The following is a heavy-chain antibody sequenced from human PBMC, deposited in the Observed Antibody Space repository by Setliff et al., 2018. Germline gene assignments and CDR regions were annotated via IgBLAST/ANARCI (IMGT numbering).Heavy chain of an antibody. CDR2: INHLGST. J-gene: IGHJ6*02. Sequence: SETLSLTCAVYGGSFSGYYWSWIRKPPGKWLEWIGEINHLGSTYYNPSLKSRVTISVDTSKNQFSLKLSSVTAADTAVYYCAGLSDWPDGAVAGYGMDVWGQGTTVTVSS. D-gene: IGHD6-19*01. CDR1: GGSFSGYY. CDR3: AGLSDWPDGAVAGYGMDV. V-gene: IGHV4-34*01.